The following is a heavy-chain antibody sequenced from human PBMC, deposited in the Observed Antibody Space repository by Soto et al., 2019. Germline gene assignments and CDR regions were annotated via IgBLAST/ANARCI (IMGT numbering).Heavy chain of an antibody. CDR2: INHSGST. V-gene: IGHV4-34*01. Sequence: SETLSLTCAVYGGSFSGYYLSWIRQPPGKGLEWIGEINHSGSTNYNPSLKSRVTISVDTSKNQFSLKLSSVTAADTAVYYCARRTYYYYGMDVWGQGTTVTVSS. CDR3: ARRTYYYYGMDV. CDR1: GGSFSGYY. J-gene: IGHJ6*02.